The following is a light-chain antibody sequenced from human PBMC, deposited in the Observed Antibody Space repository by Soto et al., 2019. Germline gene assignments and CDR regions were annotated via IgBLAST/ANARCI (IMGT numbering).Light chain of an antibody. V-gene: IGKV1-12*01. CDR3: QQAHSFPIT. CDR1: QGITKW. CDR2: AAS. Sequence: DIQMTQSPSSVSASVGDRVTITCRASQGITKWLAWYQKKPGRAPNLLIYAASLLQPGGPSRFSGSGSGTDFALTISSLQPEDFATYYCQQAHSFPITFGQGTRLEI. J-gene: IGKJ5*01.